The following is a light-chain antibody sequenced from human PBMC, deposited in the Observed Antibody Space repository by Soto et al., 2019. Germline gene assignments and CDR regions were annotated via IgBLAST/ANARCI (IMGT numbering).Light chain of an antibody. CDR3: QQYNNWPRT. CDR2: GAS. CDR1: QSVSSY. Sequence: EIVLTQSPATLSLSPMERSTRSFMASQSVSSYLAWYQQKPGQAPRLLIYGASTRATGIPARFSGSGSGTEFTLTISSLQSEDFAVYYCQQYNNWPRTFGQGTKVDIK. V-gene: IGKV3-15*01. J-gene: IGKJ1*01.